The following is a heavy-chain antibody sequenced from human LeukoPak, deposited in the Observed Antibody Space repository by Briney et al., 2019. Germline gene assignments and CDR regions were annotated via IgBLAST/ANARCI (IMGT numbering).Heavy chain of an antibody. CDR1: GYDFTSVG. Sequence: ASVKVSCKASGYDFTSVGITWVRRAPGQGLEWMGWISPYNGNTRYAQKFQGRVAMTTDTSTTTAYMELRGLRFNDTAVYYCTRAGSGSGWYFDYWGQGTLVTVSS. CDR3: TRAGSGSGWYFDY. V-gene: IGHV1-18*01. D-gene: IGHD6-19*01. J-gene: IGHJ4*02. CDR2: ISPYNGNT.